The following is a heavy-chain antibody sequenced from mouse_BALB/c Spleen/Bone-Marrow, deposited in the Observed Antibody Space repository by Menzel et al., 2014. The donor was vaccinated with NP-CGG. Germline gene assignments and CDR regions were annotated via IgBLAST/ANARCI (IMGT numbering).Heavy chain of an antibody. V-gene: IGHV1S137*01. J-gene: IGHJ2*01. CDR2: ISTYYGDA. CDR3: ARDLDY. CDR1: GYTFTDYA. Sequence: VQLQQSRAELVRPGVSVKISCKGSGYTFTDYAVHWVKQSHAKSLEWIGVISTYYGDATCNQKFKGKATMTVDKSSSTAYMELARLTSEDSAIYYCARDLDYWGQGTTLTVSS.